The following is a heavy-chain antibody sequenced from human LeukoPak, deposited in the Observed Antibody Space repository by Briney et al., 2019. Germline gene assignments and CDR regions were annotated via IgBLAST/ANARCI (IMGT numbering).Heavy chain of an antibody. CDR1: GGSISSSSYY. V-gene: IGHV4-39*01. Sequence: SETLSLTCTVSGGSISSSSYYWGWIRQPPGKGLEWIGSIYYSGSTYYNPSLKSRVTISVDTSKNQFSLKLSSVTAAGTAVYYCAMPLSVPYAFDIWGQGTMVTVSS. CDR3: AMPLSVPYAFDI. J-gene: IGHJ3*02. CDR2: IYYSGST.